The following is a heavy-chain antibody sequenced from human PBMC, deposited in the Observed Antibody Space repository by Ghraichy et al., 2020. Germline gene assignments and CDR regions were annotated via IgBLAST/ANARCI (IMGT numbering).Heavy chain of an antibody. CDR3: TRVTLGYCSGGSCPPFYF. CDR1: GFTFGDYG. V-gene: IGHV3-49*03. J-gene: IGHJ4*02. Sequence: GGSLRLSCTTSGFTFGDYGMSWFRQAPGKGLEWVGFIRSKTYGGSTEYAASVKGRFTISRYDSKSIAYLQMNSLKTEDTAVYYCTRVTLGYCSGGSCPPFYFWGQGTLVTVSS. CDR2: IRSKTYGGST. D-gene: IGHD2-15*01.